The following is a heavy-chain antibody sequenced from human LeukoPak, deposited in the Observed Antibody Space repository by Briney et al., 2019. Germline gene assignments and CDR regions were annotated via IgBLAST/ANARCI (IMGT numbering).Heavy chain of an antibody. CDR1: GYTFTSYY. CDR2: INPSGGST. Sequence: ASVKVSCMASGYTFTSYYMYWVRQAPGQGLEWMGIINPSGGSTSYAQKFQGRVTMTRDMSTSTVYMELSSLRSEDTAVYYCATLYYYDSSGLPDDAFDIWGQGTMVTVSS. CDR3: ATLYYYDSSGLPDDAFDI. D-gene: IGHD3-22*01. V-gene: IGHV1-46*01. J-gene: IGHJ3*02.